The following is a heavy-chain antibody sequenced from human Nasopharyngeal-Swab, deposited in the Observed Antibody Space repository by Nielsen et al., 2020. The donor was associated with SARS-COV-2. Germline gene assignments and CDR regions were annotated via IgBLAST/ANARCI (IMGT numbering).Heavy chain of an antibody. D-gene: IGHD1-26*01. Sequence: WVGQAPGQGLEWMGIINPSGGSTSYAQKFQGRVTMTRDTSTSTVYMELSSLRSEDTAVYYCAREIVGASYYYYGMDAWGQGTTVTVSS. J-gene: IGHJ6*02. CDR2: INPSGGST. V-gene: IGHV1-46*01. CDR3: AREIVGASYYYYGMDA.